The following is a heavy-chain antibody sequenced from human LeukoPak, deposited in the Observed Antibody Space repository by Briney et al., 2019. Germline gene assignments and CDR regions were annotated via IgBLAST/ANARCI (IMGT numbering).Heavy chain of an antibody. V-gene: IGHV3-23*01. CDR2: ISGSGGST. CDR3: AKGTYSYGPSSFDY. D-gene: IGHD5-18*01. Sequence: GGSLRLSCAASGFTFXSYAMSWVRQAPXXXXEWVSAISGSGGSTYYADSVKGRFTISRDNSKNTLYLQMNSLRAEDTAVYYCAKGTYSYGPSSFDYWGQGTLVTVSS. CDR1: GFTFXSYA. J-gene: IGHJ4*02.